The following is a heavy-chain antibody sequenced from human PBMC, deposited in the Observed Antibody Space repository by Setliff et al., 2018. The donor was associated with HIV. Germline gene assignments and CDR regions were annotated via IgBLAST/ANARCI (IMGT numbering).Heavy chain of an antibody. D-gene: IGHD3-10*01. J-gene: IGHJ4*02. Sequence: SETLSLTCVVSGGPISDGMWWSWVRQPPPKGLEWIGEIHHSGTTRYNPSLRSRVTISVDTARNQISLKVNSVTAADTAIYYCARLVRPSSGSTDYWGQGTLVTVSS. CDR2: IHHSGTT. CDR1: GGPISDGMW. CDR3: ARLVRPSSGSTDY. V-gene: IGHV4-4*02.